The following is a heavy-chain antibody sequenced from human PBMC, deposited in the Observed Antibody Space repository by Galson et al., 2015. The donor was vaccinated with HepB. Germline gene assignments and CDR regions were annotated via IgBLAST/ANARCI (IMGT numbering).Heavy chain of an antibody. Sequence: ETLSLTCTVSGGSISSSSYYWGWIRQPPGKGLEWIGSIYYSGSTYYNPSLKSRVTISVDTSKNQFSLKLSSVTAADTAVYYCARDGTMTTVTTEDYWGQGTLVTVSS. J-gene: IGHJ4*02. CDR2: IYYSGST. V-gene: IGHV4-39*07. D-gene: IGHD4-17*01. CDR1: GGSISSSSYY. CDR3: ARDGTMTTVTTEDY.